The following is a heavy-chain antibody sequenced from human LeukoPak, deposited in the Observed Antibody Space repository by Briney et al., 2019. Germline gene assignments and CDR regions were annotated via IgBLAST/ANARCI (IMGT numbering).Heavy chain of an antibody. J-gene: IGHJ1*01. D-gene: IGHD6-13*01. CDR2: ITLNSGDT. CDR1: GNNFTNYY. Sequence: ASLKASCKASGNNFTNYYMHWVRQAPGQGLEWMVWITLNSGDTNYDPKFQVRVTLTRDASTSTDYMEVSRLIFDDTAIYYCARDEGDSSWYLLHWGQGTMVTVSS. V-gene: IGHV1-2*02. CDR3: ARDEGDSSWYLLH.